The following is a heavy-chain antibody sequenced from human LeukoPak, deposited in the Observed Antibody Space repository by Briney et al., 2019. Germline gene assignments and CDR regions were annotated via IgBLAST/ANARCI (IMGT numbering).Heavy chain of an antibody. D-gene: IGHD6-19*01. Sequence: SETLSLTCTVSGGSIISYYWSWIRQPPGKGLEWIGYIYYSGSTNYNPSLKSRVTISVDTSKNQFSLKLSSVTAADTAVYYCARRIAVAGRRWFDPWGQGTLVTVSS. V-gene: IGHV4-59*08. J-gene: IGHJ5*02. CDR2: IYYSGST. CDR1: GGSIISYY. CDR3: ARRIAVAGRRWFDP.